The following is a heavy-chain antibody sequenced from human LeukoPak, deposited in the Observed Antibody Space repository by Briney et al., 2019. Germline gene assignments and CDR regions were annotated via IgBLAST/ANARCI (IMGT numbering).Heavy chain of an antibody. CDR2: IGGSGDST. D-gene: IGHD6-13*01. CDR1: GFTFSSYA. V-gene: IGHV3-23*01. J-gene: IGHJ1*01. CDR3: AKDPLEQLSTIYFQN. Sequence: GGSLRLSCAASGFTFSSYATHWVRQAPGKGLEWVSAIGGSGDSTYYADSVKGRFTISRDNSQNTLYLQMNSLRAEDTAVYYCAKDPLEQLSTIYFQNWGQGTLVTVSS.